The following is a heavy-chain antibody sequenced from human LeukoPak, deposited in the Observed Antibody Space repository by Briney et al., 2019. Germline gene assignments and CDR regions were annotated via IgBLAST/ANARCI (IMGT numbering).Heavy chain of an antibody. V-gene: IGHV3-9*01. CDR1: GFTFDDYA. D-gene: IGHD3-22*01. CDR3: AKGGYDSSGYYSLRAQFDY. CDR2: ISWNSGSI. Sequence: GRSLRLSCAASGFTFDDYAMHWVRQAPGKGLEWVSGISWNSGSIGYADSVKGRFTISRDNAKNSLYLQMNSLRAEDTALYYCAKGGYDSSGYYSLRAQFDYWGQGTLVTVSS. J-gene: IGHJ4*02.